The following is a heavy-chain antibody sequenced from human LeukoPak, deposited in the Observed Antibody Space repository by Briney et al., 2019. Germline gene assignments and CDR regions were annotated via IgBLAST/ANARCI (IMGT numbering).Heavy chain of an antibody. D-gene: IGHD6-19*01. CDR1: GGTFSSYA. Sequence: SVKVSCKASGGTFSSYAISWVRQAPGQGLEWMGGIIPIFGTANYAQKFQGRVTITADESTSTAYMELSSLRSEDTAVYYCARDGPAGGWTNWFDPRGQGTLVTVSS. V-gene: IGHV1-69*13. CDR3: ARDGPAGGWTNWFDP. J-gene: IGHJ5*02. CDR2: IIPIFGTA.